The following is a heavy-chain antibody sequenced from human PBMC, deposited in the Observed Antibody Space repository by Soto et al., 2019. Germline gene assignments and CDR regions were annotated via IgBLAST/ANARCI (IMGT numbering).Heavy chain of an antibody. Sequence: GGSLRLSCVASGFTVSRNYMSWVRQASGKGLEWVSVSYSDGRTDYADSVKGRFTISRDSSKNTLYLQMNSLRAEDTAVYYCARARDGYNFLYEPTWGQGTLVTVSS. CDR2: SYSDGRT. J-gene: IGHJ4*02. CDR1: GFTVSRNY. D-gene: IGHD1-1*01. V-gene: IGHV3-53*01. CDR3: ARARDGYNFLYEPT.